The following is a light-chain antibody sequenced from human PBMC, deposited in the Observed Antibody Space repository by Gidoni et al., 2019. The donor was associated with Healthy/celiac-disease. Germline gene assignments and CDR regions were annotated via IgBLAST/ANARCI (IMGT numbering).Light chain of an antibody. V-gene: IGKV4-1*01. CDR2: WAS. J-gene: IGKJ4*01. CDR3: LQYYSTRT. Sequence: DIVMTQSPDSLAVSLGERATINCKSSQSVLYSSNNKNYLAWYQQKPGQPPKLLIYWASTRESGVPDRFSGSGSGTDFTLTISSLQAEDVAVYYCLQYYSTRTFGGGTKVEIK. CDR1: QSVLYSSNNKNY.